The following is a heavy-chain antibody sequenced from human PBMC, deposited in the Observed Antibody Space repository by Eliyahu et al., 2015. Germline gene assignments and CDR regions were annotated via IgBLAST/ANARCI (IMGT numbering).Heavy chain of an antibody. D-gene: IGHD2-2*01. CDR2: IIPILGTA. CDR1: GGTFSSYX. V-gene: IGHV1-69*01. J-gene: IGHJ6*02. CDR3: ARDCSSTSCYDYYYYGMDV. Sequence: QVQLVQSGAEVKKPGSSVXVSCKASGGTFSSYXISWVRQAPGQGLEWMGGIIPILGTANYAQKFQGRVTITADESTSTAYMELSSLRSEDTAVYYCARDCSSTSCYDYYYYGMDVWGQGTTVTVSS.